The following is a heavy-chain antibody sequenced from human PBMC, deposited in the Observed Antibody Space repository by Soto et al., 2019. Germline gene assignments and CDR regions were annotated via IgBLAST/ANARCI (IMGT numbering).Heavy chain of an antibody. Sequence: SETLSLTCTVSGGSISSSSYYWGWIRQPPGKGLEWIGSIYYSGSTYYNPSLKSRVTISVDTSKNQFSLKLSSVTAADTAVYYCASPGSSRSPHPVTDYYYYGMDVWGQGTTVTVSS. CDR3: ASPGSSRSPHPVTDYYYYGMDV. J-gene: IGHJ6*02. V-gene: IGHV4-39*01. CDR2: IYYSGST. D-gene: IGHD6-13*01. CDR1: GGSISSSSYY.